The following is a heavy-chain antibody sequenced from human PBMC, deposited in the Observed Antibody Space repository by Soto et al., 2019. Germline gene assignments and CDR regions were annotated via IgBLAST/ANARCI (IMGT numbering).Heavy chain of an antibody. CDR3: ERGGFIGTPPDY. CDR1: GYNFGGYW. J-gene: IGHJ4*02. Sequence: PGESLKISCKASGYNFGGYWIGWVRQMPGKGLEWMGIIFPGDSDTRYSPSFQGQVTISADKSISTVHLQWRSLKASDTAIYFCERGGFIGTPPDYWGQGTRVTVSS. V-gene: IGHV5-51*01. D-gene: IGHD1-7*01. CDR2: IFPGDSDT.